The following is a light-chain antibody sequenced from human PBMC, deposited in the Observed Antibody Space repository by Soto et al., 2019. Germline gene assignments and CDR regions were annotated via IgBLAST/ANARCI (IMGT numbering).Light chain of an antibody. CDR2: WAS. V-gene: IGKV4-1*01. CDR1: QVALYSSNNKNS. Sequence: ITGSTSYLSLSLGAGATMTRPASQVALYSSNNKNSVAWYQQKPGQPPQLLIYWASTRESGVPDRFSGSESGTDFTLTISSIQAEDVAVYYCQQYYTTPWTCGKGTKVDIK. J-gene: IGKJ1*01. CDR3: QQYYTTPWT.